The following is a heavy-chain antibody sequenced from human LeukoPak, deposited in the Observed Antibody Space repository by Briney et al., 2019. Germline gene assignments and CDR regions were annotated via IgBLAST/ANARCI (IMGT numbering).Heavy chain of an antibody. D-gene: IGHD6-19*01. CDR2: ISWNSGSI. J-gene: IGHJ4*02. CDR1: GFTFDGYA. Sequence: GGSLRLSCAASGFTFDGYAMHWVRQAPGKGLEWVSGISWNSGSIGYADSVKGRFTISRDNAKNSLYLQMNSLRAEDTALYYCAKARPSYSSGWYEWGQGTLVTVSS. V-gene: IGHV3-9*01. CDR3: AKARPSYSSGWYE.